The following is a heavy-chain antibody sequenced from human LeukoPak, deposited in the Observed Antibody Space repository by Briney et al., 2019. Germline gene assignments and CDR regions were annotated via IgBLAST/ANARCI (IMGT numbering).Heavy chain of an antibody. D-gene: IGHD3-10*01. CDR2: IYYSGST. J-gene: IGHJ6*02. Sequence: SQTLSLTCTVSGGSLSSGGYYWSWIRQHPGKGLEWIGYIYYSGSTYYNPSLKSRVTISVDTSKNQFSLRLSSVTAADTAVYYCARDYYGSGSPKTNYGMDVWGQGTTVTVSS. CDR1: GGSLSSGGYY. V-gene: IGHV4-31*03. CDR3: ARDYYGSGSPKTNYGMDV.